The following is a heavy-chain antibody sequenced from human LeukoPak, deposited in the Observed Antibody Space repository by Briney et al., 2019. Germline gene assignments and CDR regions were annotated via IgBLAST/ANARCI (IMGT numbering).Heavy chain of an antibody. V-gene: IGHV4-4*02. D-gene: IGHD4-17*01. CDR2: IYHNGNT. Sequence: SGTLSLTCTISGGSVSSSNWWGWIRPPPGKVLEWIGEIYHNGNTGYNPSLKSRVTISVDKSKNQFSLSLTSVTAADTAVYYCVRDTPGGSYGDYDYWGQGTLVTVSS. CDR1: GGSVSSSNW. CDR3: VRDTPGGSYGDYDY. J-gene: IGHJ4*02.